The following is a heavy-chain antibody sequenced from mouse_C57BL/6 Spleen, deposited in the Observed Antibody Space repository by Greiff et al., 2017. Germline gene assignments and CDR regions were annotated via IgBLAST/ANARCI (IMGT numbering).Heavy chain of an antibody. CDR3: ARIATVVAGDY. CDR1: GYTFTSYW. J-gene: IGHJ2*01. D-gene: IGHD1-1*01. CDR2: IHPNSGST. V-gene: IGHV1-64*01. Sequence: QVQLKESGAELVKPGASVKLSCKASGYTFTSYWMHWVKQRPGQGLEWIGMIHPNSGSTNYNEKFKSKATLTVDKSSSTAYMQLSSLTSEDSAVYYCARIATVVAGDYWGQGTTLTVSA.